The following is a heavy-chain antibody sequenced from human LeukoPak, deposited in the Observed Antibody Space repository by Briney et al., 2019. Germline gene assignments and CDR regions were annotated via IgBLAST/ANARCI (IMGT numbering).Heavy chain of an antibody. D-gene: IGHD5-24*01. V-gene: IGHV1-69*13. CDR2: IIPIFGTA. CDR1: GGTFSSYA. CDR3: ARAGSRDGYSAFDY. Sequence: SVTVSCKASGGTFSSYAISWVRQAPGQGLEWMGGIIPIFGTANYAQKFQGRVTITADESTSTAYMELSSLRSEDTAVYYCARAGSRDGYSAFDYWGQGTLVTVSS. J-gene: IGHJ4*02.